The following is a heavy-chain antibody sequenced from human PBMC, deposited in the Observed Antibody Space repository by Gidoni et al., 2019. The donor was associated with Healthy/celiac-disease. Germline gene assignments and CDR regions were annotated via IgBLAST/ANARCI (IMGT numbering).Heavy chain of an antibody. D-gene: IGHD3-10*01. CDR1: GGTFSSYA. Sequence: QVQLVQSGAEVKKPGSSVKVSCTASGGTFSSYAISWGRQAPGQGLEWMGGIIPIFGTANYAQKFQGRVTITADESTSTAYMELSSLRSEDTAVYYCARVDFLRSDGSGCYYPHYFDYWGQGTLVTVSS. CDR2: IIPIFGTA. CDR3: ARVDFLRSDGSGCYYPHYFDY. J-gene: IGHJ4*02. V-gene: IGHV1-69*01.